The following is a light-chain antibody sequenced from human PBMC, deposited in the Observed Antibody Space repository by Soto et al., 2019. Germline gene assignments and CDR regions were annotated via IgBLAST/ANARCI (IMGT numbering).Light chain of an antibody. CDR1: SSDVCGYNY. J-gene: IGLJ1*01. CDR2: DVS. V-gene: IGLV2-14*03. Sequence: QSALTQPASVSGSPGQSITISCTGTSSDVCGYNYVSWYQHHPGKAPKLLIYDVSNRPSGVSNRFSGSKSDNTASLTISGLQPEDEADYYCSSYTTSNTRQVVFGTGTRSPS. CDR3: SSYTTSNTRQVV.